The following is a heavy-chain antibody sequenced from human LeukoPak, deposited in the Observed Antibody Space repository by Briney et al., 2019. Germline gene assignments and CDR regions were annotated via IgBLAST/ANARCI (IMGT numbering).Heavy chain of an antibody. CDR2: IIPIFGTA. J-gene: IGHJ4*02. D-gene: IGHD3-3*01. V-gene: IGHV1-69*13. CDR3: ARDRGFYYDFWSGCDY. Sequence: SVKVSCKASGGTFSSYAISWVRQAPGQGLEWMGGIIPIFGTANYAQKFQGRVTITADESTSTAYMELSSLRSEDTAVYYCARDRGFYYDFWSGCDYWGQGTLVTVSS. CDR1: GGTFSSYA.